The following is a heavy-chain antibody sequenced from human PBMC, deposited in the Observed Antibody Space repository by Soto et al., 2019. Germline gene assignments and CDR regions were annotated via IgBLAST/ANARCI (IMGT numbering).Heavy chain of an antibody. J-gene: IGHJ6*02. Sequence: KVSCKASGYTFTSYWIGWVRQMPGKGLEWMGIIYPGDSDTRYSPSFQGQVTISADKSISTAYLQWSSLKASDTAMYYCARGYYYDSSGYYYYYGMDVWGQGTTVTVSS. CDR2: IYPGDSDT. V-gene: IGHV5-51*01. D-gene: IGHD3-22*01. CDR3: ARGYYYDSSGYYYYYGMDV. CDR1: GYTFTSYW.